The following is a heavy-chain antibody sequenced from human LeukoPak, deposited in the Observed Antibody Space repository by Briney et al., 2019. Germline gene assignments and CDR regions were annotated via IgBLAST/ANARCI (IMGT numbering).Heavy chain of an antibody. D-gene: IGHD3-10*01. J-gene: IGHJ4*02. CDR1: GYTFTGYY. CDR3: ARNGGDYYGSGNFLPY. CDR2: ISAYNGDT. V-gene: IGHV1-18*04. Sequence: ASVKVSCTASGYTFTGYYMHWVRQAPGQGLEWMGWISAYNGDTNLLQKFQGRVTMTTDTSTRTAYMELRSLRSDDTAVYYCARNGGDYYGSGNFLPYWGQGTPVTVSS.